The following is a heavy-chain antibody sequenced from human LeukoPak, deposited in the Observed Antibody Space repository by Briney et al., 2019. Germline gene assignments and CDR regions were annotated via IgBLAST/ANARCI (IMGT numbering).Heavy chain of an antibody. D-gene: IGHD6-19*01. Sequence: SETLSLTCNVSGVSVSSGGYYWNWIRQPPGKGLEWIGHVSYSGSTNYNPSLKSRVTISLDTSKNQFSLKLSSMTAAGTAVYFCARDPKSAVGYYYYGMEVWGQGTTVTVSS. CDR2: VSYSGST. CDR3: ARDPKSAVGYYYYGMEV. J-gene: IGHJ6*02. CDR1: GVSVSSGGYY. V-gene: IGHV4-61*08.